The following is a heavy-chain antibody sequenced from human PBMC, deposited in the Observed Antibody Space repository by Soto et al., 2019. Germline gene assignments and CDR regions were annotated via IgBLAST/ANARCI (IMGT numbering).Heavy chain of an antibody. CDR2: FDPEDGET. CDR3: ATGVYDYVWGSYRFRR. J-gene: IGHJ4*02. Sequence: QVQLVQSGAEVKKPGASVKVSCKVSGYTLTELSMHWVRQAPGKGLEWMGGFDPEDGETIYAQKFQGRVIITEDTSTDTAYMELSSLRSEDKAVYYCATGVYDYVWGSYRFRRCGQGTLVTVSS. V-gene: IGHV1-24*01. D-gene: IGHD3-16*02. CDR1: GYTLTELS.